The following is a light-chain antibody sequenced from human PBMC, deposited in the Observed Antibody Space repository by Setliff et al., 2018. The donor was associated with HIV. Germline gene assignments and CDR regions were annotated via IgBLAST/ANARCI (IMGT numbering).Light chain of an antibody. CDR2: DVN. Sequence: QSVLSQPASVSGSPGQSITISCTGTSTDIGHYGLVSWYQQHPGRAPQLILFDVNKRPSGVSSRFFGSKSGNTASLSISGLQAGDEADYFCCAYAGSDTCGFGTGTKVTVL. CDR1: STDIGHYGL. V-gene: IGLV2-23*02. CDR3: CAYAGSDTCG. J-gene: IGLJ1*01.